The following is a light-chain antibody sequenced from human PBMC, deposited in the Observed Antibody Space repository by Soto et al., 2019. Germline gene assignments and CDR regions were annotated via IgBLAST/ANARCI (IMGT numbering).Light chain of an antibody. V-gene: IGLV1-44*01. CDR1: SSNIGSNT. CDR2: SNN. CDR3: AAWDDSLNGVV. Sequence: QSVLTQPPSASGTPGQRVTVSCSGSSSNIGSNTVNWYQKFPGTAPKLLIYSNNQRPSGVPDRFSGSKSGTSASLAVSGLQSEDEADYYCAAWDDSLNGVVFGGGTKVTVL. J-gene: IGLJ2*01.